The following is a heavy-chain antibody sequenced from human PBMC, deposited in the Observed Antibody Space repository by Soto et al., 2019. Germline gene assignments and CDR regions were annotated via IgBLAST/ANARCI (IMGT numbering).Heavy chain of an antibody. V-gene: IGHV3-23*01. Sequence: GGSLRLSCAASGFTFSSYAMSWVRQAPGKGLEWVSAIGGSGGSTYYADSVKGRFTISRDNSKNTLYLQMNSLRAEDTAVYYCAKGGGTYYYDSSGYPIDYWGQGTLVTVSS. CDR2: IGGSGGST. CDR3: AKGGGTYYYDSSGYPIDY. D-gene: IGHD3-22*01. J-gene: IGHJ4*02. CDR1: GFTFSSYA.